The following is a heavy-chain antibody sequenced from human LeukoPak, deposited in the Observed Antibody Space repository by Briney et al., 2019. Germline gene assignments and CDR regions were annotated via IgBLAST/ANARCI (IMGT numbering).Heavy chain of an antibody. V-gene: IGHV4-31*03. CDR3: ARVRPEHCSGGSCTPVFFDY. CDR1: GGSISSGGYY. D-gene: IGHD2-15*01. CDR2: IYYSGST. Sequence: PSETLSLTCTVSGGSISSGGYYWSWIRQHPGKGLEWIGYIYYSGSTYYNPSLKSRVTISVDTSKNQFSLKLSSVTAADTAVYYCARVRPEHCSGGSCTPVFFDYWGQGTLVTVSS. J-gene: IGHJ4*02.